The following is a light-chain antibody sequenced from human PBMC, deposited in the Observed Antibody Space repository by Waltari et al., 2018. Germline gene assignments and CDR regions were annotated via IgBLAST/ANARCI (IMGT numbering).Light chain of an antibody. CDR1: QSITTN. J-gene: IGKJ5*01. Sequence: VMTQSPATLSLSPAEMATPSCRASQSITTNLAWYQHKPGQAPRLLIYDASTRATSVPARFSGSGSGTEFTLTISSLQSEDFAVYYCQQYNRWPPITFGQGTRLAIK. CDR2: DAS. CDR3: QQYNRWPPIT. V-gene: IGKV3-15*01.